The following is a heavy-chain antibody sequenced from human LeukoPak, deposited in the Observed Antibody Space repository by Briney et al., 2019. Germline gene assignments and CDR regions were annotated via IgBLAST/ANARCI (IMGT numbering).Heavy chain of an antibody. D-gene: IGHD6-19*01. J-gene: IGHJ4*02. CDR1: GGTFSSYA. Sequence: SVKVSCKASGGTFSSYAISWVRQAPGQGLEWMGGIIPIFGTANYAQKFQGRVTITTDESTSTAYMELSSLRSEDTAVYYCARDLGIAVAGTRSYYFDYWGQGTLVTVSS. CDR2: IIPIFGTA. V-gene: IGHV1-69*05. CDR3: ARDLGIAVAGTRSYYFDY.